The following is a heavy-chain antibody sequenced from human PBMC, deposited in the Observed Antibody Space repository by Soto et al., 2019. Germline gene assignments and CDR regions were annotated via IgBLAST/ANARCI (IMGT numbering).Heavy chain of an antibody. J-gene: IGHJ6*02. CDR2: IKQDGSEK. CDR3: ARDGGLRFLEWLARRKYYGMDV. Sequence: EVQLVESGGGLVQPGGSLRLSCAASGFTFSSYWMSWVRQAPGKGLEWVANIKQDGSEKYYVDSVKGRFTISRDNAKNSLYLQMNSLRAEDTAVYYCARDGGLRFLEWLARRKYYGMDVWGQGTTVTVSS. D-gene: IGHD3-3*01. CDR1: GFTFSSYW. V-gene: IGHV3-7*03.